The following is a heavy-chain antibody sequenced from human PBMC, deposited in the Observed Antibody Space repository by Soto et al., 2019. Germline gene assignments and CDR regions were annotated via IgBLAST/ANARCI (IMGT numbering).Heavy chain of an antibody. CDR1: GFTFSSYS. Sequence: GGPLRLSCAASGFTFSSYSMNWVRQAPGKGLEWVSYISSSSSTIYYADSVKGRFTISRDNAKNSLYLQMNSLRDEDTAVYYCARDITIFGVVIRGMDVWGQGTTVTVSS. CDR3: ARDITIFGVVIRGMDV. J-gene: IGHJ6*02. CDR2: ISSSSSTI. D-gene: IGHD3-3*01. V-gene: IGHV3-48*02.